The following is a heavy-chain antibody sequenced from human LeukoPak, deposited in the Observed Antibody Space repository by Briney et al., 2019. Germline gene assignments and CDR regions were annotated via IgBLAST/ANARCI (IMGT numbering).Heavy chain of an antibody. CDR1: GGSISSGDYY. Sequence: SQTLSLTCTVPGGSISSGDYYWSWIRQPPGKGLEWIGYIYYSGSTYYNPSLKSRVTISVDTSKNQFSLKLSSVTAADTAVYYCARGVYYYGSGRFDPWGQGTLVTVSS. V-gene: IGHV4-30-4*01. CDR2: IYYSGST. D-gene: IGHD3-10*01. J-gene: IGHJ5*02. CDR3: ARGVYYYGSGRFDP.